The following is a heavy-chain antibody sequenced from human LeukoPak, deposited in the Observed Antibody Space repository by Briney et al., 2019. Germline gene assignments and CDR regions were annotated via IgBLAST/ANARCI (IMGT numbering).Heavy chain of an antibody. D-gene: IGHD6-19*01. V-gene: IGHV4-4*07. CDR2: IYSRGST. J-gene: IGHJ4*02. CDR3: ARGEAVAGHFDY. Sequence: SEALSLTCTVSGGSISSYYWSWIRQPAGKGLEWIGRIYSRGSTNYNPSLKSRVTMSVDTSKNQFSLKLSSVTAADTAVYYCARGEAVAGHFDYWGQGTLVTVSS. CDR1: GGSISSYY.